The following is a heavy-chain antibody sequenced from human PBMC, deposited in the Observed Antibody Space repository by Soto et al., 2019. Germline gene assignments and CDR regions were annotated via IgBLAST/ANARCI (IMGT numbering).Heavy chain of an antibody. D-gene: IGHD5-12*01. J-gene: IGHJ4*02. CDR3: ARDWRRDGYNYLFDY. Sequence: SETLSLTCAVSGGSINTDYWWSWVRQPPGKGLEWIGYIYYSGSTNYNPSLKSRVTISVDTSKNQFSLKLSSVTAADTAVYYRARDWRRDGYNYLFDYWGQGTLVTAPQ. V-gene: IGHV4-61*01. CDR1: GGSINTDYW. CDR2: IYYSGST.